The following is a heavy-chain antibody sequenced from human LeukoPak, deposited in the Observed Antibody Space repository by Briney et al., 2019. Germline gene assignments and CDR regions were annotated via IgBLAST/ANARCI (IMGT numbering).Heavy chain of an antibody. CDR2: INSDGTTT. V-gene: IGHV3-74*01. CDR3: ATRPSIAAADY. J-gene: IGHJ4*02. Sequence: PGGSLRLSCAASGFTFSSYWMHWVRQAPGKGLVWVSNINSDGTTTTYADSVKGRFTISRDNSKNTLYLQMNSLRAEDTAVYYCATRPSIAAADYWGQGTLVTVSS. D-gene: IGHD6-13*01. CDR1: GFTFSSYW.